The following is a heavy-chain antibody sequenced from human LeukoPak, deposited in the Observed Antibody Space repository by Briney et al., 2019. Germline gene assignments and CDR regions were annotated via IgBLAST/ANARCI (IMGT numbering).Heavy chain of an antibody. D-gene: IGHD1-26*01. CDR2: ISSSSSTI. V-gene: IGHV3-48*03. CDR1: GFTFSSYE. CDR3: ARDGTWPLDY. J-gene: IGHJ4*02. Sequence: GGSLRLSCAASGFTFSSYEMNWVRQAPGKGLEWVSYISSSSSTIYYADSVKGRFTISRDNAKNSLYLQMNSLRAEDTAVYYCARDGTWPLDYWGQGTLVTVSS.